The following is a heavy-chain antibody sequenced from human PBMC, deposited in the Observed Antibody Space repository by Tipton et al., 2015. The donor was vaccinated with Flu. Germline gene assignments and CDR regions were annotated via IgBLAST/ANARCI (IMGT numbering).Heavy chain of an antibody. CDR1: GDSLGSSYY. Sequence: TLSLTCTISGDSLGSSYYWAWIRQPPGRGLEWIGNIHTSAGTYYNTSLKSRVNISVDRSKNQFSLRLASVTAADTAVYFCARRDFSNYVSEPKNWFDSWGQGTLVTVSS. J-gene: IGHJ5*01. D-gene: IGHD4-11*01. CDR3: ARRDFSNYVSEPKNWFDS. V-gene: IGHV4-38-2*02. CDR2: IHTSAGT.